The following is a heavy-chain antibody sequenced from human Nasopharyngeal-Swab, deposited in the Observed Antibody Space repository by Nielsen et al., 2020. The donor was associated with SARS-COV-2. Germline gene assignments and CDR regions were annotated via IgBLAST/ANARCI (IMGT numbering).Heavy chain of an antibody. CDR3: ARTAAFCGGDCYSEFFQH. CDR2: ISGNSDTI. V-gene: IGHV3-21*01. D-gene: IGHD2-21*02. J-gene: IGHJ1*01. CDR1: GFIFSSYV. Sequence: GESLKISCAASGFIFSSYVINWVRQAPGKGLEWVSSISGNSDTIFYADSVKGRFTVSRDNAKNSVFLQMDSLRADDTAVYYCARTAAFCGGDCYSEFFQHWGQGTLVTVSS.